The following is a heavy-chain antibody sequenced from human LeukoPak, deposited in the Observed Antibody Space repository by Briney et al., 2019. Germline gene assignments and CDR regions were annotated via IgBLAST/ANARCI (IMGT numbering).Heavy chain of an antibody. CDR2: ISYDGSNK. V-gene: IGHV3-30*18. D-gene: IGHD3-22*01. CDR3: AKDPGYYDNTDAFDI. CDR1: GFTFSSHG. Sequence: GGSLRLSCAASGFTFSSHGMHWVRQAPGKGLEWVAVISYDGSNKYYADSVKGRFTISRDNSKNTLYLQMNSLRAEDTAVYYCAKDPGYYDNTDAFDIWGQGTMVTVSS. J-gene: IGHJ3*02.